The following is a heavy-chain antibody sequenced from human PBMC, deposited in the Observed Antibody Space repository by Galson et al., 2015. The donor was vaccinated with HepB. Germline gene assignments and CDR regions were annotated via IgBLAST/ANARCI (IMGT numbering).Heavy chain of an antibody. D-gene: IGHD6-13*01. Sequence: WVRQATGQGLEWMGWMNPNSGDTGYAQKFQGRVTMTRNTSISTAYMELSSLRSEDTAVYYCARALATANWFDPWGQGTLVTVSS. V-gene: IGHV1-8*01. J-gene: IGHJ5*02. CDR3: ARALATANWFDP. CDR2: MNPNSGDT.